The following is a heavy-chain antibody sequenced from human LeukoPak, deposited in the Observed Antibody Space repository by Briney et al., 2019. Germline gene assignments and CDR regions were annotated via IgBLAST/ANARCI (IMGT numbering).Heavy chain of an antibody. CDR3: ARVGGTWYEFDY. J-gene: IGHJ4*02. V-gene: IGHV3-53*01. CDR1: GFTVSSNS. Sequence: GESLRLSCAASGFTVSSNSMSWVRQAPGKGLEWVSVIYSGGITYYADSVQGRFTISRDSSKNTLYLQMNSLRAEDTAMYYCARVGGTWYEFDYWGQGTLVTVSS. CDR2: IYSGGIT. D-gene: IGHD6-13*01.